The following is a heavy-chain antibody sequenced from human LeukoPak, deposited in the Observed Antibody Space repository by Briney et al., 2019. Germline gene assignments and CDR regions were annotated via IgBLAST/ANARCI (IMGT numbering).Heavy chain of an antibody. Sequence: SETLSLTCAVSGGSFGDFYWSWIRQPPGKGLEWIGEINHSGSTNYNPSLKSRVTISVDTSKNQFSLKLSSVTAADTAVYYCASGPAYYYGMDVWGQGTTVTVSS. CDR2: INHSGST. V-gene: IGHV4-34*01. CDR1: GGSFGDFY. J-gene: IGHJ6*02. CDR3: ASGPAYYYGMDV.